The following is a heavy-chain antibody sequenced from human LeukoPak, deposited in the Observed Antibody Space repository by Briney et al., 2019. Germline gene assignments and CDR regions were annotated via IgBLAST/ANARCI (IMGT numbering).Heavy chain of an antibody. Sequence: GGALRLSCAASGFTFGSYFSSWVRQAPGPGLECVSATSGGVVSTYYADSVKGRFTISRDNSNNTLYLQMNSLRAEDKAVYYCAKARSSASPFDYWGQGTLVSVFS. V-gene: IGHV3-23*01. CDR3: AKARSSASPFDY. J-gene: IGHJ4*02. CDR1: GFTFGSYF. CDR2: TSGGVVST. D-gene: IGHD6-6*01.